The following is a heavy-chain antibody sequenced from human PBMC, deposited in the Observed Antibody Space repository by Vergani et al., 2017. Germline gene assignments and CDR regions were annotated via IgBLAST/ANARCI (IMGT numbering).Heavy chain of an antibody. CDR2: ISSSGSTI. CDR3: ARDRRGYSYGYLVTGNYGMDV. CDR1: GFTFSDYY. D-gene: IGHD5-18*01. J-gene: IGHJ6*02. Sequence: QVQLVESGGGLVKPGGSLRLSCAASGFTFSDYYMSWIRQAPGKGLEWVSYISSSGSTIYYADSVKGRFTISRDNAKNSLYLQMNSLSAEDTAVYYCARDRRGYSYGYLVTGNYGMDVWGQGTTVTVSS. V-gene: IGHV3-11*01.